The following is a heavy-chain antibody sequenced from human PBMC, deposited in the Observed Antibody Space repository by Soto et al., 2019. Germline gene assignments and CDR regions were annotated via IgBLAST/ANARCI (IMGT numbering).Heavy chain of an antibody. V-gene: IGHV3-30*18. CDR1: GFTFSSYG. D-gene: IGHD1-26*01. Sequence: QVQLVESGGGVVQPGRSLRLSCAASGFTFSSYGMHWVRQAPGKGLEWVAVISYDGSNKYYADSVKGRFTISRDNSKNTLYLQMKSLRAEDTAVYYCAKGEANLPYWGQGTLVTVSS. CDR3: AKGEANLPY. J-gene: IGHJ4*02. CDR2: ISYDGSNK.